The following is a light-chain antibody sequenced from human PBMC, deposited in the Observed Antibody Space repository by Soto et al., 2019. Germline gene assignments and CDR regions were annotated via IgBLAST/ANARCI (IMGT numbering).Light chain of an antibody. V-gene: IGLV2-14*01. CDR3: TSYTSTSTLV. CDR2: DVN. CDR1: SSDVGGYNY. Sequence: QAVVTQPASVSGSPGQSIAISCTGTSSDVGGYNYVSWYHQYPGKAPKLMIFDVNNRPSGVSDRFSGSKSGNTASLTISGLQPEDEGDYFCTSYTSTSTLVFGGGTKLTVL. J-gene: IGLJ3*02.